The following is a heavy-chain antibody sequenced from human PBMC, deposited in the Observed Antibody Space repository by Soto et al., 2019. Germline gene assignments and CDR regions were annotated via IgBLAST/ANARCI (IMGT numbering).Heavy chain of an antibody. CDR2: ISGSGDNT. CDR1: GFTFSSYS. D-gene: IGHD6-13*01. J-gene: IGHJ1*01. CDR3: AKIAARGEYFQH. Sequence: GGSLRLSCAASGFTFSSYSMNWVRQAPGKGLEWVSTISGSGDNTYYADSVKGRFTISRDTSKNTLYLQMNSLRAEDTAVYYCAKIAARGEYFQHWGQGTLVTVSS. V-gene: IGHV3-23*01.